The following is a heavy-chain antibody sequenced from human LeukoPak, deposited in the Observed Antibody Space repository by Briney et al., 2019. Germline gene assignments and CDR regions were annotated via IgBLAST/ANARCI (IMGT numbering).Heavy chain of an antibody. CDR2: ISYDGSNK. V-gene: IGHV3-30*18. CDR3: AKGGGSGGFDY. D-gene: IGHD2-15*01. Sequence: GGSLRLSCAASGFTFSSYGMHWVRQAPGKGLEWVAVISYDGSNKYYADSVKGRFTISRDNSKNTLYLQMNSLRAEDTAVYYCAKGGGSGGFDYWGQGTLVTVSS. J-gene: IGHJ4*02. CDR1: GFTFSSYG.